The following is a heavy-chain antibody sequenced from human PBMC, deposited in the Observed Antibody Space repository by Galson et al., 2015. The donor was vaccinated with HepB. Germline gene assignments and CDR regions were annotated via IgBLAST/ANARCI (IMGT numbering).Heavy chain of an antibody. Sequence: SVKVSCKASGGTFSSYAISWVRQAPGQGLEWMGGIIPIFGTANYAQKFQGRVTITADESTSTAYMELSSLRSEDTAVYYCARDAFNGGYVLFSDDYYYYGMDVWGQGTTVTVSS. CDR2: IIPIFGTA. V-gene: IGHV1-69*13. D-gene: IGHD1-26*01. J-gene: IGHJ6*02. CDR3: ARDAFNGGYVLFSDDYYYYGMDV. CDR1: GGTFSSYA.